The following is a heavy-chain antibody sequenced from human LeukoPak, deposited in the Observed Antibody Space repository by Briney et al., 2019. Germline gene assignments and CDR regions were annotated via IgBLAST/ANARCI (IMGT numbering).Heavy chain of an antibody. V-gene: IGHV1-46*01. D-gene: IGHD5-18*01. CDR3: AREGGIQLWLDY. CDR1: GYTFTGYY. CDR2: INPSGGST. J-gene: IGHJ4*02. Sequence: ASVKVSCKASGYTFTGYYMHWVRQAPGQGLEWMGIINPSGGSTSYAQKFQGRVTMTRDTSTSTVYMELSSLRSEDTAVYYCAREGGIQLWLDYWGQGTLVTVSS.